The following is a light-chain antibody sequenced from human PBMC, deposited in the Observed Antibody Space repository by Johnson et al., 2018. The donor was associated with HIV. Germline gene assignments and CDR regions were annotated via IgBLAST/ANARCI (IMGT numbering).Light chain of an antibody. CDR3: GTWDSSLSAHV. V-gene: IGLV1-51*01. Sequence: QSLLTQPPSVSAAPGQKVTISCSGSSSNIGNNYVSWYQQLPGTAPKLLIYDNNKRPSGIPDRFSGSKSGTSATLGITGLQTGDEADNYCGTWDSSLSAHVFGTGTKVTVL. J-gene: IGLJ1*01. CDR2: DNN. CDR1: SSNIGNNY.